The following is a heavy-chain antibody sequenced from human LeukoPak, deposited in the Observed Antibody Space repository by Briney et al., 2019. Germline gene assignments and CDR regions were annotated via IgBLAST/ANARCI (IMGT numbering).Heavy chain of an antibody. Sequence: ESLKISCKGSGYSFTTYWIGWMRQMPGKGLEWMGIIYPGDSDTRYSPSFQGQVTISADKSINTAYLQWSSLKASDTAMYYCARRCGGGSCYSGDAFDFWGQGTMVTVSS. CDR3: ARRCGGGSCYSGDAFDF. V-gene: IGHV5-51*01. D-gene: IGHD2-15*01. CDR1: GYSFTTYW. J-gene: IGHJ3*01. CDR2: IYPGDSDT.